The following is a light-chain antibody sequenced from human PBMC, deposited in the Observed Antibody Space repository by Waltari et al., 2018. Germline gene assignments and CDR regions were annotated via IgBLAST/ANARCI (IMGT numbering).Light chain of an antibody. J-gene: IGLJ3*02. CDR2: DVN. Sequence: QSALTQTATVSGSPGQSIPISCTGTSSDVGNYNLVSWYQQHPGKAPKPIIYDVNKRPSGVSNRFSGSKSGNTASLTISGLQAADEADYYCCSYAGSSISVFGGGTRLTVL. V-gene: IGLV2-23*02. CDR1: SSDVGNYNL. CDR3: CSYAGSSISV.